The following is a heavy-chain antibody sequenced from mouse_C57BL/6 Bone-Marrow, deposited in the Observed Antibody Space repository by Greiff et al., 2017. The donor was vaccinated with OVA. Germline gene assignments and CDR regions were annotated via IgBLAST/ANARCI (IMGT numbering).Heavy chain of an antibody. J-gene: IGHJ3*01. CDR2: ISYDGSN. CDR3: ARDYYGSNAY. CDR1: GYSITSGYY. D-gene: IGHD1-1*01. Sequence: DVQLQESGPGLVKPSQSLSLTCSVTGYSITSGYYWNWIRQFPGNKLEWMGYISYDGSNNYNPSLKNRISITRDTSKNQFFLKLNSVTTEDTATYYCARDYYGSNAYWGQGTLVTVSA. V-gene: IGHV3-6*01.